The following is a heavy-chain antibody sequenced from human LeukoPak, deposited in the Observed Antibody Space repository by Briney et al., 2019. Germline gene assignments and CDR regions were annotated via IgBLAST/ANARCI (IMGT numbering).Heavy chain of an antibody. CDR3: ARVSYRDAFDI. D-gene: IGHD3-16*02. CDR1: GGTFSSYA. Sequence: ASVKVSCKASGGTFSSYAISWVRQAPGQGLEWMGIINPSGGSTSYAQKFQGRVTMTRDTSTSTVYMELSSLRSEDTAVYYCARVSYRDAFDIWGQGTMVTVSS. J-gene: IGHJ3*02. V-gene: IGHV1-46*01. CDR2: INPSGGST.